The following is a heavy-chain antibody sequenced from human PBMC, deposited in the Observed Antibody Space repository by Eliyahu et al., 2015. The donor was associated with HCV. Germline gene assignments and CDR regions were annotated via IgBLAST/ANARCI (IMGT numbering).Heavy chain of an antibody. Sequence: QVQLQESGPGLVKPSETLSLTCTVSGGSISXYYWSWIRQPPGKGLEWIGDIYYSGSTNYNPSLKSRVTISVDTSKNQFSLKLSSVTAADTAVYYCASASYSSSWYLDYWGQGTLVTVSS. D-gene: IGHD6-13*01. CDR2: IYYSGST. CDR1: GGSISXYY. CDR3: ASASYSSSWYLDY. V-gene: IGHV4-59*01. J-gene: IGHJ4*02.